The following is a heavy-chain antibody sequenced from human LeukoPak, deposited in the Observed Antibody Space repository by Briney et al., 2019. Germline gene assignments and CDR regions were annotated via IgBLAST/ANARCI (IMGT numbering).Heavy chain of an antibody. J-gene: IGHJ6*02. Sequence: PSETLSLTCTVSGASISSGSYYWSWIRQPAGKGLEWIGYIYYSGSTNYNPSLKSRVTISVDTSKNQFSLKLSSVTAADTAVYYCATRGYSYGIRGYSYGMDVWGQGTTVTVSS. V-gene: IGHV4-61*10. CDR2: IYYSGST. D-gene: IGHD5-18*01. CDR1: GASISSGSYY. CDR3: ATRGYSYGIRGYSYGMDV.